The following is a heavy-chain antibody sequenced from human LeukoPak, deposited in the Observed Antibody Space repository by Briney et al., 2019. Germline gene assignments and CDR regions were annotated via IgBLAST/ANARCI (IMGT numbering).Heavy chain of an antibody. CDR1: GGSFSGYY. CDR2: INHSGST. CDR3: ARWIFGVVSPIGYMDV. J-gene: IGHJ6*03. D-gene: IGHD3-3*01. Sequence: PSETLSLTCAVYGGSFSGYYWGWIRQPPGKGLEWIGEINHSGSTNYNPSLKSRVTISVDTSKNQFSLKLSSVTAADTAVYYCARWIFGVVSPIGYMDVWGKGTTVTVSS. V-gene: IGHV4-34*01.